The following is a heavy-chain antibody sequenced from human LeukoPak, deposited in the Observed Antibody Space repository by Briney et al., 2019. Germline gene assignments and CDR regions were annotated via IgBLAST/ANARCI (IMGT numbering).Heavy chain of an antibody. Sequence: GGSLRLSCAASGFTFSNSAMSWVRQAPGKGLELVSNLSGSGITTYYADSVKGRFTISRDNSKNTLYLQMNSLRAEDTAVYYCAKGIYSSGWSYFDYWGHGTLVTVSS. D-gene: IGHD6-19*01. CDR2: LSGSGITT. CDR3: AKGIYSSGWSYFDY. CDR1: GFTFSNSA. J-gene: IGHJ4*01. V-gene: IGHV3-23*01.